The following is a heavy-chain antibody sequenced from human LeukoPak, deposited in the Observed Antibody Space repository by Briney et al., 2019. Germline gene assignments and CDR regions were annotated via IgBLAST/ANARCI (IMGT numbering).Heavy chain of an antibody. CDR2: INHSGST. CDR3: ARAAGRAAGTAMAARRGNYGMDV. D-gene: IGHD5-18*01. V-gene: IGHV4-34*01. J-gene: IGHJ6*02. CDR1: GFTFSDYY. Sequence: LRLSCAASGFTFSDYYMSWIRQPPGKGLEWIGEINHSGSTNYNPSLKSRVTISVDTSKNQFSLKLSSVTAADTAVYYCARAAGRAAGTAMAARRGNYGMDVWGQGTTVTVSS.